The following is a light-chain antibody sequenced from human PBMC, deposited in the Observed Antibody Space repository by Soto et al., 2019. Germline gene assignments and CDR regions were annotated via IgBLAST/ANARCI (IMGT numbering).Light chain of an antibody. V-gene: IGKV1-6*01. CDR2: AAS. CDR3: LQDYNYPYT. J-gene: IGKJ2*01. CDR1: QDIRTD. Sequence: AIQMTQSPSSLSASVGDRVTITCRASQDIRTDVAWYQQKPGKAPKLLIYAASSLQSGVSSRFSGSGSGTDFTLTISILQPEDFATYYCLQDYNYPYTFGQGTKLEIK.